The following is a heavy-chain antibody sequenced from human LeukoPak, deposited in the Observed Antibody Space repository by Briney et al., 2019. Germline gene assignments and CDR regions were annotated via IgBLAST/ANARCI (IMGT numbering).Heavy chain of an antibody. Sequence: ASVKVSCKASGGTFSSYAISWVRQAPGQGLEWMGGIIPIFGTANYAQKFQGRVTITADESTSTAYMELSSLRSEDTAVYYCARDGGYCSGGSYYTLSDYWGQGTLVTVSS. D-gene: IGHD2-15*01. CDR3: ARDGGYCSGGSYYTLSDY. J-gene: IGHJ4*02. CDR1: GGTFSSYA. V-gene: IGHV1-69*13. CDR2: IIPIFGTA.